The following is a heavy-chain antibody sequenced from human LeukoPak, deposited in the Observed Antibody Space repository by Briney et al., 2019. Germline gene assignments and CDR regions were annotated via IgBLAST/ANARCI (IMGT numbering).Heavy chain of an antibody. D-gene: IGHD1-26*01. Sequence: GESLKISCPGSGYSFTSYWIGWVRQMPGKGLEWMGIIYPGDSDTRYSPSFQGQVTTSADKSISTAYLQWSSLRASDTAMYYCARRVAGSYHDAFDIWGQGTMVTVSS. CDR3: ARRVAGSYHDAFDI. CDR2: IYPGDSDT. CDR1: GYSFTSYW. J-gene: IGHJ3*02. V-gene: IGHV5-51*01.